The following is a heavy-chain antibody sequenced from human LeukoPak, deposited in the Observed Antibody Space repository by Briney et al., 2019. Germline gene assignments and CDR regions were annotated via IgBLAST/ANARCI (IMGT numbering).Heavy chain of an antibody. CDR2: INPNSGRT. Sequence: RASVKVSCKASGYTFTSSDINWVRQAAGQGLEWMGWINPNSGRTGYAQKFQGRVTMTENTSISTAYMELSSLRFDDTAVYHCARGRSGLAAAGTYDYWGQGTLITVSS. D-gene: IGHD6-25*01. CDR3: ARGRSGLAAAGTYDY. J-gene: IGHJ4*02. CDR1: GYTFTSSD. V-gene: IGHV1-8*01.